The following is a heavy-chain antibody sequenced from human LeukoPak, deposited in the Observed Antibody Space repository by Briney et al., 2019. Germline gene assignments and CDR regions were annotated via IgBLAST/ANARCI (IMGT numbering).Heavy chain of an antibody. CDR1: GFAFDDYA. CDR3: ANRDY. Sequence: GGSLRLSCAASGFAFDDYAMHWVRQAPGKGLEWVSLISGDGGSTYYADSVKGRFTISRDNAKNSLYLQMNSLRAEDTAVYHCANRDYWGQGTLVTVSS. CDR2: ISGDGGST. V-gene: IGHV3-43*02. J-gene: IGHJ4*02.